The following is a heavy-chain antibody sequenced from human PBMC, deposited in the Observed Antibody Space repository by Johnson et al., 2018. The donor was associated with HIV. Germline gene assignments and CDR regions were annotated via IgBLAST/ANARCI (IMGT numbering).Heavy chain of an antibody. J-gene: IGHJ3*02. CDR1: GFTFSSYA. CDR2: ISGSGGST. D-gene: IGHD4-11*01. Sequence: VQLVESGGGLVQPGGSLRLSCAASGFTFSSYAMSWVRQAPGKGLEWVPAISGSGGSTYYAYSVKGRFTISRDNSKNPLSLQMNSLRAEDTAVYSCANGMTTVTPGAFDIWGQGTMVTVSS. V-gene: IGHV3-23*04. CDR3: ANGMTTVTPGAFDI.